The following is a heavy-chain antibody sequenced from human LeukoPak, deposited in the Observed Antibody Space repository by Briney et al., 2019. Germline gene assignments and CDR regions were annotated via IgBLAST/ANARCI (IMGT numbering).Heavy chain of an antibody. V-gene: IGHV3-48*01. CDR3: ARDWGVGAIDYYMDV. CDR1: GFTFSSYS. D-gene: IGHD1-26*01. Sequence: PGGSLRLSCAASGFTFSSYSMNWVRQAPGKGLEWVSYISNSGSSIDYADSVKGRFTISRDNAKNSLYLQMNSLRAEDTAVYYCARDWGVGAIDYYMDVWGKGTTVTISS. CDR2: ISNSGSSI. J-gene: IGHJ6*03.